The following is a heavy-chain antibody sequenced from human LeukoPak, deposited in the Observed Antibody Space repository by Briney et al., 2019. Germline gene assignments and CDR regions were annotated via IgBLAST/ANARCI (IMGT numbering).Heavy chain of an antibody. CDR2: INTNTGNP. V-gene: IGHV7-4-1*02. D-gene: IGHD6-19*01. J-gene: IGHJ4*02. CDR1: GYTFTSYA. CDR3: ARGSPLLGNTQWLVGEAGDDY. Sequence: ASVKVSCTASGYTFTSYAMNWVRQAPGQGLEWMGWINTNTGNPTYAQGFTGRFVFSLDTSVSTAYLQISSLKAEDTAVYYCARGSPLLGNTQWLVGEAGDDYWGQGTLVTVSS.